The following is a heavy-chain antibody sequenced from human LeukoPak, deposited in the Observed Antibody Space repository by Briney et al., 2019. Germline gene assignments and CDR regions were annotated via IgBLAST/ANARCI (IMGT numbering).Heavy chain of an antibody. J-gene: IGHJ4*02. CDR3: ASIHDYVWGSYRHDY. CDR2: INPSGGST. V-gene: IGHV1-46*01. D-gene: IGHD3-16*02. CDR1: GYTFTSYY. Sequence: ASVKVSCKASGYTFTSYYMHWVRQAPGQGLEWMGIINPSGGSTSYAQKFQGRVTMTRDTSISTAYMELSRLRSDDTAVYYCASIHDYVWGSYRHDYWGQGTLVTVSS.